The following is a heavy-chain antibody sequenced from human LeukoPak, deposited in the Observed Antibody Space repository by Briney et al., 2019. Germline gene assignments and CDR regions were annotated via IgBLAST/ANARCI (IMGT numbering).Heavy chain of an antibody. D-gene: IGHD7-27*01. CDR1: GFTVSSNY. CDR3: AGDFDWGSGH. V-gene: IGHV3-74*01. Sequence: GGSLRLSCAASGFTVSSNYMSWVRQAPGKGLVWVSRISGDGSDTRYADSVKGRFIISRDNAKNTLYLQLNGLRAEDTAVYYCAGDFDWGSGHWGQGALVTVSS. CDR2: ISGDGSDT. J-gene: IGHJ4*02.